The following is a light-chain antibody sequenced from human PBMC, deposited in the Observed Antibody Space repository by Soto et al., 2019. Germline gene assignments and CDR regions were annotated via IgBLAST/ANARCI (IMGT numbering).Light chain of an antibody. V-gene: IGLV1-47*01. J-gene: IGLJ1*01. CDR3: AAWDDSLGGL. CDR2: RNN. CDR1: SSNIGSNY. Sequence: QSVLPQPPSASGTPGQRVTISCSGSSSNIGSNYVYWYQQLPGTAPKLLIYRNNQRPSGVPDRFSGSKSGTSASLAISGLRSEDEADYYCAAWDDSLGGLFGTGTKGTVL.